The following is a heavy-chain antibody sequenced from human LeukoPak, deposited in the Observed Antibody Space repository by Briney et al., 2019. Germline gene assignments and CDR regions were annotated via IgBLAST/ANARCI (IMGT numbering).Heavy chain of an antibody. CDR2: IWYDGSNK. CDR1: GFTFSSYG. V-gene: IGHV3-33*08. CDR3: ARDRGYSYYDY. J-gene: IGHJ4*02. D-gene: IGHD5-18*01. Sequence: GRSLRLSCAASGFTFSSYGMHWVRQAPGKGLEWVALIWYDGSNKNYADSVKGRFTISRDNLKNTLYLQMNSLRAEDTAVYYCARDRGYSYYDYWGQGTLVTVSS.